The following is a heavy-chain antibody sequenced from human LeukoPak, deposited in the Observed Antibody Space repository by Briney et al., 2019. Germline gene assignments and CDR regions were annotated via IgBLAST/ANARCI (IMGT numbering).Heavy chain of an antibody. Sequence: SETLSLTCAVYGGSFSGYYWSWIRQPPGKGLEWIGEINHSGSTNYNPSLKSRVTISVDTSKNQFSLQLNSVTPEDTAVYYCAREADVLLWFGERWFDPWGQGTLVTVSS. V-gene: IGHV4-34*01. CDR1: GGSFSGYY. CDR3: AREADVLLWFGERWFDP. D-gene: IGHD3-10*01. J-gene: IGHJ5*02. CDR2: INHSGST.